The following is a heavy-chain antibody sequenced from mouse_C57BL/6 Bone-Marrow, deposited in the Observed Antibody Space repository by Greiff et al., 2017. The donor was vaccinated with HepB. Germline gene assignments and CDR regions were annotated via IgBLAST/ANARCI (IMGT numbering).Heavy chain of an antibody. CDR2: IYPGDGDT. CDR1: GYAFSSYW. CDR3: ARDLDWGDVMEY. V-gene: IGHV1-80*01. D-gene: IGHD4-1*01. Sequence: QVQLQQSGAELVKPGASVKISCKASGYAFSSYWMNWVKQRPGKGLEWIGQIYPGDGDTNYNGKFKGKATLTADKSSSTAYMQLSSLTSEDSAVYFCARDLDWGDVMEYWGQGTSATVSS. J-gene: IGHJ4*01.